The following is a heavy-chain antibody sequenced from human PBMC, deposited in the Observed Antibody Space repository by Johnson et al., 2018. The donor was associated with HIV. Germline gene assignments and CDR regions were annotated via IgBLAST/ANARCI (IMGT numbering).Heavy chain of an antibody. J-gene: IGHJ3*02. CDR3: AKSTQASIFRESGPYGAFDI. CDR1: GFTFSSYA. Sequence: QVQLVESGGGVVQPGRSLRLSCAASGFTFSSYAMHWVRQAPGKGLEWVAVISYDGSNKYYADSVKGRFTISRDNSKKTLYVQMNSLSVEDTAVYYCAKSTQASIFRESGPYGAFDIWGQGTMVTVSS. D-gene: IGHD3-3*02. V-gene: IGHV3-30-3*02. CDR2: ISYDGSNK.